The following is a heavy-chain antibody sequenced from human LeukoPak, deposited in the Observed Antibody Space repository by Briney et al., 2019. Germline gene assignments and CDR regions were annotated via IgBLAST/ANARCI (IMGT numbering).Heavy chain of an antibody. V-gene: IGHV3-30*18. Sequence: GGSLRLSCAVSGFTFSSYGMHWVRQAPGKGLEWVAVISYDGGNKYYADSVKGRFTVSRDNSKNTLYLQLNSLRAEDTAVYYCTKDGAAEQQLSGYFDLWGRGTLVTVSS. J-gene: IGHJ2*01. CDR1: GFTFSSYG. D-gene: IGHD6-13*01. CDR3: TKDGAAEQQLSGYFDL. CDR2: ISYDGGNK.